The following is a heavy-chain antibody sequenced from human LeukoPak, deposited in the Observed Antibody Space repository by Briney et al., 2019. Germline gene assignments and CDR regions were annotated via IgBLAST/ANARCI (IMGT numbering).Heavy chain of an antibody. V-gene: IGHV4-4*07. CDR1: GGSISSYY. Sequence: PSETLSLTCTVSGGSISSYYWSWIRQPAGKGLEWIGRIYTRGITNYNPSLKSRATMSVDTSKNQFSLKLSSVTAADTAVYYCARDRGFGWFTPWGQGTLVTVSS. D-gene: IGHD3-10*01. J-gene: IGHJ5*02. CDR3: ARDRGFGWFTP. CDR2: IYTRGIT.